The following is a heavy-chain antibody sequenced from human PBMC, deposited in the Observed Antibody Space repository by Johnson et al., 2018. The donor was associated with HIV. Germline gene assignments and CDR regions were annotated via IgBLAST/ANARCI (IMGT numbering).Heavy chain of an antibody. CDR3: TTDQSQYDFWSGYSKDTFDI. Sequence: VQLVESGGGLVKPGGSLRLSCAASGFTFSDYYMSWIRQAPGKGLEWVGRIKSKTDGGTTDYAAPVKGRFTISRDDSKNTLYLQMNSLKTEDTAVYYCTTDQSQYDFWSGYSKDTFDIWGQGTMVTVSS. D-gene: IGHD3-3*01. CDR1: GFTFSDYY. CDR2: IKSKTDGGTT. J-gene: IGHJ3*02. V-gene: IGHV3-15*01.